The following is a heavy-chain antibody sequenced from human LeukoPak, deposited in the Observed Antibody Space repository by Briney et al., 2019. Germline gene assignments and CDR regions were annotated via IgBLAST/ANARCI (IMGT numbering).Heavy chain of an antibody. CDR3: AKDSLAVAGLDY. D-gene: IGHD6-19*01. CDR1: GFTFSSYA. CDR2: ISGGGGST. Sequence: GGSLRLSCAASGFTFSSYAMSWVRQAPGKGLEWVSAISGGGGSTHYADSVKGRFTISRDNSKNTLYLQMNSLRAEDTAVYYCAKDSLAVAGLDYWGQGTLVTVSS. V-gene: IGHV3-23*01. J-gene: IGHJ4*02.